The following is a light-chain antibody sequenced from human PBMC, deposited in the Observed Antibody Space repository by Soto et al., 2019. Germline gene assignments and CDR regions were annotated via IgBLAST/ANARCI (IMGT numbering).Light chain of an antibody. CDR3: AAWDDSLNGRV. J-gene: IGLJ1*01. CDR2: SNN. Sequence: QLVLTQPPSASGTPGQRVTISCSGSSSNIGSNTVNWYQQLPGTAPKLLIYSNNQRPSGVPDRFSGSKSGTSAFLAISGLQSEDEADYYCAAWDDSLNGRVFGTGTKLTVL. V-gene: IGLV1-44*01. CDR1: SSNIGSNT.